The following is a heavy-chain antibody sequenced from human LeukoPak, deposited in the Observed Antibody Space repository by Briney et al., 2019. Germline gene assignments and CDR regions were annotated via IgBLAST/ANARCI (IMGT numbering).Heavy chain of an antibody. CDR2: ISGSGGST. J-gene: IGHJ4*02. V-gene: IGHV3-23*01. D-gene: IGHD2-2*01. Sequence: GGSLRLSCAASGFTFSSCAMSWVRQAPGKGLEWVSAISGSGGSTYYADSVKGRFTISRDNSKNTLYLQMNSLRAEDTAVYYCAKSSGCSSTSCYSRVFDYWGQGTLVTVSS. CDR3: AKSSGCSSTSCYSRVFDY. CDR1: GFTFSSCA.